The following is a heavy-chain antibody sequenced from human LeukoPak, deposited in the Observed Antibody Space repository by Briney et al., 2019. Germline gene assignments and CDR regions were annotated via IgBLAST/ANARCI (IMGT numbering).Heavy chain of an antibody. V-gene: IGHV3-21*01. Sequence: PGGSLRLSCAASGFTFSNYNMNWVRQAPGKGLEWVSSISSSSSYIYYGDSVKGRFTISRDNAKNSLFLQTNSLRAEDTAVYFCARHRPRWSLDAWGQGTTVTVSS. J-gene: IGHJ6*02. CDR2: ISSSSSYI. CDR3: ARHRPRWSLDA. CDR1: GFTFSNYN. D-gene: IGHD3-3*01.